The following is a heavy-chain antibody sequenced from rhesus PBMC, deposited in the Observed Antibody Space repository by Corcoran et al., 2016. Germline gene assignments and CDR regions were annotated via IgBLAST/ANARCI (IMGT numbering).Heavy chain of an antibody. CDR2: IYGSSGST. V-gene: IGHV4-147*01. Sequence: QVQLQESGPGLVKPSETLSLTCAVSGYSISSNYWSWIRQPPGKGLELIGQIYGSSGSTHYNPSLKSRVTISTDMSKNQFSLKLNSVTAAETAVYYCAIEGTYGSSYYFDYWGQGVLVTVSS. J-gene: IGHJ4*01. CDR1: GYSISSNY. D-gene: IGHD4-29*01. CDR3: AIEGTYGSSYYFDY.